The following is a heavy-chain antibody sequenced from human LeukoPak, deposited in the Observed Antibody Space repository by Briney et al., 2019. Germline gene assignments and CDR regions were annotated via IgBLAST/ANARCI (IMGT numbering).Heavy chain of an antibody. V-gene: IGHV1-2*02. CDR3: ARGSPVITVTKEAHDY. D-gene: IGHD4-17*01. J-gene: IGHJ4*02. CDR1: GYTFTDYF. Sequence: ASVEVSCKASGYTFTDYFIHWVRQAPGQGLEWMGWINPNSGGTNYAQKFQGRATMTRDTSISTTYVELTSLRSDDTAVFFCARGSPVITVTKEAHDYWGQGTLVTVSS. CDR2: INPNSGGT.